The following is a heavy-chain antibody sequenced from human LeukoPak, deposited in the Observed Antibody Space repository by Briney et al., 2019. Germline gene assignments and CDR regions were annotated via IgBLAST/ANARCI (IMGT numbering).Heavy chain of an antibody. Sequence: PSETLSLTCAVYGGSLSGYYWSWIRQPPGKGLEWIGEINHSGSTNYNPSLKSRVTISVDTSKNQFSLKLSSVTAADTAVYYCARVWYSSSWTIDYWGQGTLVTVSS. CDR1: GGSLSGYY. J-gene: IGHJ4*02. D-gene: IGHD6-13*01. CDR3: ARVWYSSSWTIDY. CDR2: INHSGST. V-gene: IGHV4-34*01.